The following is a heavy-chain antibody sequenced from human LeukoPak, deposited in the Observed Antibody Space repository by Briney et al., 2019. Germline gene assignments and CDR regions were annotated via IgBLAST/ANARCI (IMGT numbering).Heavy chain of an antibody. Sequence: SEPLSLTCTVSGGSINSYYWNWTRQPPGQGLEWIGFIYSSGSTNYNPSLKSRVAISVDTSKNHFSLKLSSVTTADTAVYYCARGGSSSWRIGYYFDYWGQGTLVTVSS. CDR2: IYSSGST. J-gene: IGHJ4*02. CDR1: GGSINSYY. CDR3: ARGGSSSWRIGYYFDY. V-gene: IGHV4-59*01. D-gene: IGHD6-13*01.